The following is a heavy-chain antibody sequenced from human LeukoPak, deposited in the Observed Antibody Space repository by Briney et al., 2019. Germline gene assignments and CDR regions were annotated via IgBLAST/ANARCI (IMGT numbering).Heavy chain of an antibody. CDR2: IYHSGNT. CDR1: GYSISSGYY. CDR3: ARAAGYSSGWLRFDY. D-gene: IGHD6-19*01. J-gene: IGHJ4*02. V-gene: IGHV4-38-2*02. Sequence: MPSETLCLTCTVSGYSISSGYYWGWIRQPPRKGPGWIANIYHSGNTYYNPSLKSRVTISVDTSKNQFSLKLSSVTAADTAVYYCARAAGYSSGWLRFDYWGQGTLVTVSS.